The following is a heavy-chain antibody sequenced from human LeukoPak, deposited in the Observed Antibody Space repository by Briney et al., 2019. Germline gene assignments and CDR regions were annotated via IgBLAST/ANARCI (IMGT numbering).Heavy chain of an antibody. CDR2: IYHSGST. J-gene: IGHJ4*02. CDR3: ARVKGGYCSGGSCERGRYLDY. D-gene: IGHD2-15*01. Sequence: SETLSLTCAVSGGSISSSNWWSWVRQPPGKGLEWIGEIYHSGSTNYNPSLKSRVTISVDKSKNQFSLKLSSVTAADTAVYYCARVKGGYCSGGSCERGRYLDYWGQGTLVTVSS. V-gene: IGHV4-4*02. CDR1: GGSISSSNW.